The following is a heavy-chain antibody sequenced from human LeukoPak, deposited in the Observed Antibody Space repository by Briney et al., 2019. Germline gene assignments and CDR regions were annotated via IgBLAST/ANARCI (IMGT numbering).Heavy chain of an antibody. CDR3: AKDGGYYDFWSGYRFDP. V-gene: IGHV3-53*01. CDR1: GFTVSSNY. J-gene: IGHJ5*02. D-gene: IGHD3-3*01. Sequence: PGGSLRLSCAASGFTVSSNYMSWVRQAPGKGLEWVSIIYSGGNTYYADFVKGRFIISRDHSKNTLYLQMNSLRAEDTAVYYCAKDGGYYDFWSGYRFDPWGQGTLVTVSS. CDR2: IYSGGNT.